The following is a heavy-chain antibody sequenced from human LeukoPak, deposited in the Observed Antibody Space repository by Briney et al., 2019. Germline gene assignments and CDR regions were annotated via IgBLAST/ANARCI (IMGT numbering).Heavy chain of an antibody. CDR2: ITDDGSST. CDR1: GFTFRTYG. V-gene: IGHV3-23*01. D-gene: IGHD4-11*01. J-gene: IGHJ4*02. CDR3: AKRVNYSSSSGGYFDY. Sequence: GGSLRLSCAASGFTFRTYGMNWVRQAPGKGLEWVSAITDDGSSTYYTESVKGRFTISRDNPKNTLYLQVNSLRTEDTAVYYCAKRVNYSSSSGGYFDYWGQGTLVTVS.